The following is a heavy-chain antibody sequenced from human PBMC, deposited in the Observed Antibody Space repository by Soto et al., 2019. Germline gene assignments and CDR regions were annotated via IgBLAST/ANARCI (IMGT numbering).Heavy chain of an antibody. CDR2: INPKFGDT. Sequence: QVQLVQSGAEVKEPGDSVRVSCEASGYTFTAYHIHWGRQAPGQGLEWMGWINPKFGDTTYAQDFQGRVSMTRDMSLSTVYMELSRLTPDDTAIYYCARNMDYYYGRGSGNGHGVWGQGTTVTVFS. CDR1: GYTFTAYH. V-gene: IGHV1-2*02. J-gene: IGHJ6*02. D-gene: IGHD3-10*02. CDR3: ARNMDYYYGRGSGNGHGV.